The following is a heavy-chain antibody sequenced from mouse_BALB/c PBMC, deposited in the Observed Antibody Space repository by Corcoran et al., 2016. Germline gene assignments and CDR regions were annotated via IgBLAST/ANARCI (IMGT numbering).Heavy chain of an antibody. V-gene: IGHV1-18*01. CDR2: INPNNGGT. J-gene: IGHJ3*01. CDR1: GYTFTEYT. CDR3: ARSRSTMITTAWFAY. Sequence: EVQLQQSGPELVKPGASVKISCKTSGYTFTEYTMHWVKQSHGKSLEWIGGINPNNGGTSYNQKFKGKATLTVDKSSSAAYMELRSLTSEDSAVYYCARSRSTMITTAWFAYWGQGTLVTVSA. D-gene: IGHD2-4*01.